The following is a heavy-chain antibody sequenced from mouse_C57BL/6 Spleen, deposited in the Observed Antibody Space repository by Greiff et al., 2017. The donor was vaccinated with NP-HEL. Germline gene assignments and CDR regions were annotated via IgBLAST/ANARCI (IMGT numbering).Heavy chain of an antibody. V-gene: IGHV5-16*01. J-gene: IGHJ2*01. Sequence: EVQVVESEGGLVQPGSSMKLSCTASGFTFSDYYMAWVRQVPEKGLEWVANINYDGSSTYYLDSLKSRFIISRDNAKNILYLQMSSLKSEDTATYYCARVQGYFDYWGQGTTLTVSS. CDR2: INYDGSST. CDR3: ARVQGYFDY. CDR1: GFTFSDYY.